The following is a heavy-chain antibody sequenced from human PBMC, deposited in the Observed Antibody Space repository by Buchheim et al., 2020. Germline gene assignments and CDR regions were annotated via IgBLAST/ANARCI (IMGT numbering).Heavy chain of an antibody. CDR2: ISGSGGST. CDR1: GFTFSSCG. Sequence: EVQLLESGGGLVQPGGSLRLSCVVSGFTFSSCGMSWVRQAPGKGLEWVSGISGSGGSTYFGDSVKGRFTISRDNYKNKLYLQMKSLRAEDTAVYYCAKVGYSSSWYYFDYWGQGTL. J-gene: IGHJ4*02. D-gene: IGHD6-13*01. V-gene: IGHV3-23*01. CDR3: AKVGYSSSWYYFDY.